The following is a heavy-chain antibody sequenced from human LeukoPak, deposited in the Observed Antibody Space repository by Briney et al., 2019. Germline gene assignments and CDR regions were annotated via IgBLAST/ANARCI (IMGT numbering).Heavy chain of an antibody. CDR3: ASGQTLVPAAQAPAGPMDV. J-gene: IGHJ6*03. V-gene: IGHV4-39*07. CDR2: IYYSGSP. D-gene: IGHD2-2*01. CDR1: GGSISSSSYY. Sequence: SETLSFTCTVSGGSISSSSYYWGWLRQPPGKGLEWIGSIYYSGSPSYNPSLKRRVTISGDTSKNQFSLKLSSGTAADTAVYYCASGQTLVPAAQAPAGPMDVWDKGTTVTGSS.